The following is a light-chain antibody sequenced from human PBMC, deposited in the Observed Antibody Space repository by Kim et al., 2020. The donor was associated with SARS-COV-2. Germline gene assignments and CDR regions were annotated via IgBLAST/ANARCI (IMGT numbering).Light chain of an antibody. Sequence: EIVLTQSPGTLSLSPGQRATLSCRASQSVSSSYLAWYQQKPGQAPRLLIHGVSSRATGIPDRFSGSGSGTDITLTISRLEPEDFALYYCQQYGSSPRTFGQGTKLEI. CDR3: QQYGSSPRT. CDR1: QSVSSSY. V-gene: IGKV3-20*01. J-gene: IGKJ2*01. CDR2: GVS.